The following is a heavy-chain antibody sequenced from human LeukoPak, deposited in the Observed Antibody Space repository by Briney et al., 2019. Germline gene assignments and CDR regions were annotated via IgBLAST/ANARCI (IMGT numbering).Heavy chain of an antibody. CDR3: VRVKKILAEFEI. Sequence: ASVKVSCKASGYTFTDYYMHWVRQAPGQGLDWMGWINLNSGDTNYPQKFQGRVTMTRDTSISTAYMEVSGLTIDDTANYFCVRVKKILAEFEIWGQGTLLSVAS. V-gene: IGHV1-2*02. CDR2: INLNSGDT. CDR1: GYTFTDYY. J-gene: IGHJ4*02. D-gene: IGHD2-21*01.